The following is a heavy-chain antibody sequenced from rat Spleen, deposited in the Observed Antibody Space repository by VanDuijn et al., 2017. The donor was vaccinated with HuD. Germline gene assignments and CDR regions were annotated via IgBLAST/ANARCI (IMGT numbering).Heavy chain of an antibody. CDR3: TRFGTIAAISDY. D-gene: IGHD1-2*01. J-gene: IGHJ2*01. V-gene: IGHV2-1*01. CDR1: GFSLTSNS. Sequence: QVQLKESGPGLVQPSQTLSLTCTVSGFSLTSNSVHWVRQPPGKGLAWMGGIWGDGSTDYNSAPKSRLSISRDTSKSQVFLKMNSLQTDDTAIYFCTRFGTIAAISDYWGQGVMVTVSS. CDR2: IWGDGST.